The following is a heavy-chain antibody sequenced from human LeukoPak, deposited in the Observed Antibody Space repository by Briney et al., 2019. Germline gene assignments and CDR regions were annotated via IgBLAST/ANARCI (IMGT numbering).Heavy chain of an antibody. Sequence: GGSLRLSCAASGFTFSSYAMSWVRQAPGKGLEWVAFIRYDGSNKYYADSVKGRFTISRDNSKNTLYLQMNSLRAEDTAVYYCAKAGAAYSSSWVYDYWGQGTLVTVSS. CDR3: AKAGAAYSSSWVYDY. CDR1: GFTFSSYA. J-gene: IGHJ4*02. CDR2: IRYDGSNK. V-gene: IGHV3-30*02. D-gene: IGHD6-13*01.